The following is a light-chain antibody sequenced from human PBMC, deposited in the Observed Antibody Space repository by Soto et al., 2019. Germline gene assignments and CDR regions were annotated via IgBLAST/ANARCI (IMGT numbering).Light chain of an antibody. J-gene: IGKJ1*01. CDR3: LQDYNYPLT. CDR2: KAS. Sequence: DIQMTQSPSTLSGSVGDRVTITCRASQTISSWLAWYQQKPGKAPKLLIYKASTLKSGVPSRSSGSGSGKDFTLTISRLQPEDFATDYCLQDYNYPLTFGQGTKVDIK. V-gene: IGKV1-5*03. CDR1: QTISSW.